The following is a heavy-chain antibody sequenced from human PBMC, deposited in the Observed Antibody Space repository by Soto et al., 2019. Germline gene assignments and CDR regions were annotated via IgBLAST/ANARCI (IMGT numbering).Heavy chain of an antibody. CDR3: ASAPSGAIASRMVY. Sequence: QVQLVQSGAEVKKPGSSVKVSCKASGGIFSSYAINWVRQAPGQGLEWMGGIIPVFDTANYAQHFKGRLTIAANVTTCTRYLELSRLTSGDTAVYYGASAPSGAIASRMVYWGQGTLVTVSS. V-gene: IGHV1-69*12. D-gene: IGHD6-6*01. CDR1: GGIFSSYA. CDR2: IIPVFDTA. J-gene: IGHJ4*02.